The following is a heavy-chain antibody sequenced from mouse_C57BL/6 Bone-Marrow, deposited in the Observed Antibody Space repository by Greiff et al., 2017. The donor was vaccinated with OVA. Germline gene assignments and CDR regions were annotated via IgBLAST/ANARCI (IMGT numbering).Heavy chain of an antibody. V-gene: IGHV5-6*01. Sequence: EVKLMESGGDLVKPGGSLKLSCAASGFTFSSYGMSWVRQTPDKRLSWVATISSGGGYTYYPDSVKGRFTISRANAKNTLYLQMSSLKSEDTARYYCAREDYYARARVYFDYWGQGTTLTVSS. CDR3: AREDYYARARVYFDY. D-gene: IGHD1-1*01. CDR1: GFTFSSYG. J-gene: IGHJ2*01. CDR2: ISSGGGYT.